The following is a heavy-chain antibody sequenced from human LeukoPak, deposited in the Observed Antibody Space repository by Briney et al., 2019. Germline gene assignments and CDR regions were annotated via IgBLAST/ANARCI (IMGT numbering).Heavy chain of an antibody. CDR1: GGSISDYY. J-gene: IGHJ4*02. V-gene: IGHV4-59*12. CDR2: ISYSGST. CDR3: ARDGVAGTSAYYFDY. Sequence: SETLSLTCTVSGGSISDYYWNWIRQPPGKGLEWIGYISYSGSTNYNPSLKSRVTISVDTSKNQFSLKLSSVTAADTAVYYCARDGVAGTSAYYFDYWGQGTLVTVSS. D-gene: IGHD6-19*01.